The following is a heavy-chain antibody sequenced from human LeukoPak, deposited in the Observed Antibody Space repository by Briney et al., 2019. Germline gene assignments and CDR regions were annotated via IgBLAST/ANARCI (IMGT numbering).Heavy chain of an antibody. CDR1: GGSISSSSYY. CDR2: IYYSGST. J-gene: IGHJ5*02. Sequence: NPSETLSLTCTVSGGSISSSSYYWGWIRQPPGKGLEWIGSIYYSGSTYYNPSLKSRVTISVDTSKNQFSLKLSSVTAADTAVYYCARDFFLTGRSTLYWFDPWGQGTLVTVSS. CDR3: ARDFFLTGRSTLYWFDP. D-gene: IGHD6-13*01. V-gene: IGHV4-39*07.